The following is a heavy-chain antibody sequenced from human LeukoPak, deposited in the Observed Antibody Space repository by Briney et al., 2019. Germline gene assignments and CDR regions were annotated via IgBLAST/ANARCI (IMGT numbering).Heavy chain of an antibody. D-gene: IGHD3-10*01. Sequence: GGSLRLSCAASGFTFSSYGMHWVRQAPGKGLEWVAVISYDGSNKYYADSVKGRFTISRDNSKNTLYLQMNSLRAEDTAVYYWAKGRPYPAVGSSHFDYWGQGTLVTGSS. CDR1: GFTFSSYG. J-gene: IGHJ4*02. V-gene: IGHV3-30*18. CDR2: ISYDGSNK. CDR3: AKGRPYPAVGSSHFDY.